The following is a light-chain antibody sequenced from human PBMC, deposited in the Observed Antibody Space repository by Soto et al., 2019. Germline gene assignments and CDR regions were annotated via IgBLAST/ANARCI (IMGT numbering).Light chain of an antibody. Sequence: EIVLTQSPGTLSLSPGERATLSCRASQSVSSSYLAWYQQKPGQAPRLLIYGASTRATGVPPRFSGSGSGTEFTLTISNLQSEDFGVYYCQQYENWPPYTFGQGTKVEIK. CDR2: GAS. V-gene: IGKV3-15*01. CDR3: QQYENWPPYT. CDR1: QSVSSSY. J-gene: IGKJ2*01.